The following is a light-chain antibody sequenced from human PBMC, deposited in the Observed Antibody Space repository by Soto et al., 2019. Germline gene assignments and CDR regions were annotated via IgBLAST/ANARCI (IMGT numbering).Light chain of an antibody. J-gene: IGKJ2*01. CDR1: QSVSSSY. CDR2: GAS. V-gene: IGKV3-20*01. Sequence: EIVLTQSPGTLSLSPGERATLSCRASQSVSSSYLAWYQQKPGQAPRLLIYGASSRATGIPDRFSGSWSGTDFTLTISRLEPEDFAVYYCQQYRSSPRTFGQGTKLEIK. CDR3: QQYRSSPRT.